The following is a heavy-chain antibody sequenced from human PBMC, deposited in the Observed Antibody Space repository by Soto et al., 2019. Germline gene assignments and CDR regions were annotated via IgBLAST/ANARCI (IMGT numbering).Heavy chain of an antibody. J-gene: IGHJ6*02. CDR1: GFTFSNYG. CDR3: AKSYPPYYYYYGMDV. CDR2: IWYDGSNK. Sequence: QVQLVESGGGVVQPGRSLRLSCAASGFTFSNYGMNWVRQAPGKGLEWVAVIWYDGSNKYYADSVKGRFTISRDNSKNTLYLQMNSLRAEDTAVYYCAKSYPPYYYYYGMDVWGQGTTVTVSS. V-gene: IGHV3-33*06.